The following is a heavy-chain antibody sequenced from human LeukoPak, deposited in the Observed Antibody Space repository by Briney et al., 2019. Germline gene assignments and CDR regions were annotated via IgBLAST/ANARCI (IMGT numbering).Heavy chain of an antibody. D-gene: IGHD3-3*01. CDR1: GFTFSSHW. V-gene: IGHV3-74*01. J-gene: IGHJ5*02. CDR3: AKGGNYDFWSGPLGTDP. Sequence: GGSLRLSCAASGFTFSSHWMHWVRQAPGGGLVWVSRVYNDGSTTNYADSVKGRFTISRDNSKNTLYLQMNSLRAEDTAVYYCAKGGNYDFWSGPLGTDPWGQGTLVTVSS. CDR2: VYNDGSTT.